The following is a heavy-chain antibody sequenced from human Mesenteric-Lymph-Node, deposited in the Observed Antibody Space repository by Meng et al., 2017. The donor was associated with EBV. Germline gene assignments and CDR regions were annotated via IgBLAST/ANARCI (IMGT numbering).Heavy chain of an antibody. CDR3: ARDRATAQNWFDP. J-gene: IGHJ5*02. Sequence: QVQLVQSGAEVKKPESSVKVSCKVSGGIFTNYAISWVRQAPGQGLEWMGWISAYNGNTNYAQKLQGRVTMTTDTSTSTAYMELRSLRSDDTAVYYCARDRATAQNWFDPWGQGTLVTVSS. D-gene: IGHD1-26*01. CDR2: ISAYNGNT. CDR1: GGIFTNYA. V-gene: IGHV1-18*01.